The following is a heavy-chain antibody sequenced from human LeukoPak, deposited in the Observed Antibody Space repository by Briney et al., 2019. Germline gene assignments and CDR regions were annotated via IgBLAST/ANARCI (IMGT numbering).Heavy chain of an antibody. D-gene: IGHD2-15*01. CDR1: GFTFSSYI. V-gene: IGHV3-21*01. Sequence: GGSLRLSCAASGFTFSSYIMNWVSQAPGKGLEWVSSISSSSSYIYYADSVKGRFTISRDNAKNSLYLQMNSLRAEDTAVYYCASRYCSGGSCYSHFDYWGQGTLVTVSS. CDR2: ISSSSSYI. J-gene: IGHJ4*02. CDR3: ASRYCSGGSCYSHFDY.